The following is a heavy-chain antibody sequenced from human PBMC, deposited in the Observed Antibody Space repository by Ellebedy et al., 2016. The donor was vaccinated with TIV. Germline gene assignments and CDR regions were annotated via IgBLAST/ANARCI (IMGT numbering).Heavy chain of an antibody. D-gene: IGHD2-2*01. J-gene: IGHJ5*02. V-gene: IGHV3-11*01. CDR2: ISSSGTAI. CDR3: ARDTRFIDHQHNWFDP. CDR1: GFIFSDYY. Sequence: GESLKISCAASGFIFSDYYMSWIRQAPGKGLEWVSYISSSGTAIYYADSVKCRFTISRDNAKHPLYLQMNSLRADDTAVYYCARDTRFIDHQHNWFDPWGQGTLVIVSS.